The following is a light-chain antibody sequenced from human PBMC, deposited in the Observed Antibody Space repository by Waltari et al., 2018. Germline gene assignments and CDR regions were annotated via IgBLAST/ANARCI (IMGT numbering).Light chain of an antibody. J-gene: IGLJ2*01. CDR3: CSFTATHTLL. CDR1: NNDVGASKF. V-gene: IGLV2-14*03. CDR2: DVT. Sequence: QSALTQPASVSGSPGQSITISCTGTNNDVGASKFVSWYQQHPGRAPQLMCYDVTERQSGIAYLYSGSTSANAASLTISGLLPEDEAIYYCCSFTATHTLLFGGGTTVTVL.